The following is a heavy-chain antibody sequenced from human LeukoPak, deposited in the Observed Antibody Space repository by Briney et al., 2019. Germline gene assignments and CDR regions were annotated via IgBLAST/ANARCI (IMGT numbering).Heavy chain of an antibody. D-gene: IGHD1-1*01. CDR2: IYYSGST. V-gene: IGHV4-59*12. J-gene: IGHJ6*03. CDR3: ARMGGTGIGYYYYYMDV. CDR1: GGSISSYY. Sequence: SETLSLTCTVSGGSISSYYWSWIRHPPGKGLEWIGYIYYSGSTNYNPSLKSRVTMSVDTSKNQFSLKLSSVTAADTAVYYCARMGGTGIGYYYYYMDVWGKGTTVTISS.